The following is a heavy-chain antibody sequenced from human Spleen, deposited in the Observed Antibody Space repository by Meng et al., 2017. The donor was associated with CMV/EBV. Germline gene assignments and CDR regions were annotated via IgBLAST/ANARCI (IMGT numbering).Heavy chain of an antibody. V-gene: IGHV1-69*10. CDR1: GGSFSSYG. J-gene: IGHJ4*02. CDR3: AGDRGYASYFFDY. CDR2: IIPTLDIP. D-gene: IGHD5-12*01. Sequence: SVKVSCKASGGSFSSYGISWVLQAPGQGLEWMGAIIPTLDIPKYARKFQDRVTIIADKSTNVVYMELSGLRSDDTAVYYCAGDRGYASYFFDYWGQGTLVTVSS.